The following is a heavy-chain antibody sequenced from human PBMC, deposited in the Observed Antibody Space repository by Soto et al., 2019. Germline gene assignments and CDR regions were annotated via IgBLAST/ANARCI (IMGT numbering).Heavy chain of an antibody. J-gene: IGHJ4*02. CDR2: IYYSGST. CDR3: ARQVYYDFWSGYYDY. V-gene: IGHV4-59*08. D-gene: IGHD3-3*01. Sequence: PSETLSLTCTVSGGSISSYYWSWIRQPPGKGLEWIGYIYYSGSTNYNPSLKSRVTISVDTSKNQFSLKLSSVTAADTAVYYCARQVYYDFWSGYYDYWGQGTLVTVSS. CDR1: GGSISSYY.